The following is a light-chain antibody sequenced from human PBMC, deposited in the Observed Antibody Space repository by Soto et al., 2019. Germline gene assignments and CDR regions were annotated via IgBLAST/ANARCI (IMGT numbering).Light chain of an antibody. J-gene: IGLJ1*01. Sequence: VLTQPPSASGAPGQRVTISCSGSSSNIGSNTVNWYQQLPGTAPKLLIYKNNQRPSGVPDRFSGSKSGTSASLAISGLQSEDGADYYCAAWDDSLNGYVFGTGTKVTVL. CDR1: SSNIGSNT. CDR3: AAWDDSLNGYV. V-gene: IGLV1-44*01. CDR2: KNN.